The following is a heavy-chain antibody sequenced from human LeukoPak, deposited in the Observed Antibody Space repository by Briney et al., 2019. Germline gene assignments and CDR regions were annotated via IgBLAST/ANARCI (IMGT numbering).Heavy chain of an antibody. D-gene: IGHD3-22*01. CDR3: ARDGTSSGYVYYMDV. Sequence: ASVKVSCKASGYTFTGYYMHWVRQAPGQGLEWMGWINPNSGGTNYAQKFQGRVTMTRDTSISTAYMELSRLRSDDTAVYYRARDGTSSGYVYYMDVWGKGTTVTVSS. J-gene: IGHJ6*03. V-gene: IGHV1-2*02. CDR2: INPNSGGT. CDR1: GYTFTGYY.